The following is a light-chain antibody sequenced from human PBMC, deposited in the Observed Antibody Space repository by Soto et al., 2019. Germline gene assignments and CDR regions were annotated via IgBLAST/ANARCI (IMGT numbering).Light chain of an antibody. V-gene: IGKV3-15*01. CDR3: QQYYKWPPFT. CDR1: QRIDTS. Sequence: EIVMTQSPATLSVSPGERATLSCRASQRIDTSLAWYQQRPGQAPRLLLYNAATRATSIPARFSGRGFGTEFTLTISSLQSEDFALYYCQQYYKWPPFTFGPGTKVDI. J-gene: IGKJ3*01. CDR2: NAA.